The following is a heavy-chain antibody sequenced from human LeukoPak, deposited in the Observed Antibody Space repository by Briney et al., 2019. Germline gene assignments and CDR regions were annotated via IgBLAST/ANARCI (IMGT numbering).Heavy chain of an antibody. CDR1: GGSISSYY. Sequence: PSETLSLTCTVSGGSISSYYWSWIRQPAGKGLEWIGRIYTSGSTNYNPSLKSRVTMSVDTSKNQFSLKLSSMTAADTAVYYCARDLGDRSRAYFAFDYRGQGSLVTVSS. D-gene: IGHD3-16*01. J-gene: IGHJ4*02. V-gene: IGHV4-4*07. CDR3: ARDLGDRSRAYFAFDY. CDR2: IYTSGST.